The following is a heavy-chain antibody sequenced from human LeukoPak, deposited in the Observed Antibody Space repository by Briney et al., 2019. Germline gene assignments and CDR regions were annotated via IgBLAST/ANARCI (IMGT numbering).Heavy chain of an antibody. CDR3: ARAVAAAGTPINS. CDR1: GGSITSSSSF. V-gene: IGHV4-39*07. D-gene: IGHD6-13*01. J-gene: IGHJ5*02. Sequence: SETLSLTCTVSGGSITSSSSFWGWVRQPPGKDLEWIGSIYHTANTYSNPSLKSRVTMSVDTSKNQFSLKLSSVTAADTAVYYCARAVAAAGTPINSWGQGTLVTVSS. CDR2: IYHTANT.